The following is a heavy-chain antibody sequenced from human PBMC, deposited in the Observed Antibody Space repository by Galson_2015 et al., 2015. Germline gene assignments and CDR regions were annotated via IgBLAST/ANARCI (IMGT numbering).Heavy chain of an antibody. D-gene: IGHD4-17*01. CDR2: MSNSGST. J-gene: IGHJ2*01. Sequence: SLILLCAAAGVTAITNYMIWGRRAPAPGLGLVSIMSNSGSTYYADSVKGRFTISRDNSKNTLYLQMNSLSAEDTAVYYCARVPNGDAYWYFDLWGRGTLVTVSS. CDR1: GVTAITNY. V-gene: IGHV3-53*01. CDR3: ARVPNGDAYWYFDL.